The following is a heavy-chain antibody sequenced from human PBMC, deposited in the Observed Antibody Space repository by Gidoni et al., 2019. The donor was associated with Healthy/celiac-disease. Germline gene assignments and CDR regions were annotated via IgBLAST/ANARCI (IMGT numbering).Heavy chain of an antibody. D-gene: IGHD6-19*01. Sequence: QVQLVESGGGLVKPGGSLRLSCAASGFPFSDYYMSWIRQAPGKGLEWVSYISSSSSYTNYADSVKGRFTISRDNAKNSLYLQMNSLRAEDTAVYYCARISVVAGYYFDYWGQGTLVTVSS. CDR1: GFPFSDYY. J-gene: IGHJ4*02. CDR2: ISSSSSYT. V-gene: IGHV3-11*05. CDR3: ARISVVAGYYFDY.